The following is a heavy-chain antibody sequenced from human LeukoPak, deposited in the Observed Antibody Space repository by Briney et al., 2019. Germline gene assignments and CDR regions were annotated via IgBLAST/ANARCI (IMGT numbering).Heavy chain of an antibody. CDR1: GFTFSSYT. Sequence: KPGGSLRLSCAVSGFTFSSYTMSWVRQSPGKGLEWVSSISTSGVDIYYVDSVRGRFTISRDNAGKSLYLQMNSLRAEDTAVYYCARRDSYYYDSSGYYSWFDPWGQGTLVTVSS. CDR3: ARRDSYYYDSSGYYSWFDP. D-gene: IGHD3-22*01. J-gene: IGHJ5*02. CDR2: ISTSGVDI. V-gene: IGHV3-21*01.